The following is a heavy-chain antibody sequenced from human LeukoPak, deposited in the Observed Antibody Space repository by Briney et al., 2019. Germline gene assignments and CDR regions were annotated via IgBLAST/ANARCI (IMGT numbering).Heavy chain of an antibody. CDR3: ARDLTDYYDSSGSQIFQH. Sequence: GESLKISCKGSGYSFTKSWIGWVRQMPGKGLEWMGIIYPGDSDTRYSPSFQGQVTISAGKSITTAYLHWSSLKAEDTAVYYCARDLTDYYDSSGSQIFQHWGQGTLVTVSS. CDR1: GYSFTKSW. J-gene: IGHJ1*01. D-gene: IGHD3-22*01. V-gene: IGHV5-51*01. CDR2: IYPGDSDT.